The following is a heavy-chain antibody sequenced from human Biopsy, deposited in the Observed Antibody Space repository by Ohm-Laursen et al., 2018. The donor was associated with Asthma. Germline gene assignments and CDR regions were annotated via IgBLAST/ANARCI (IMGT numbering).Heavy chain of an antibody. D-gene: IGHD3-10*01. CDR3: ARAVDYSHYYGIDV. J-gene: IGHJ6*02. Sequence: ASVTVSCKTSGYTFNSAGITWVRQAPGQGLERMGWISVYNGNTKVAQKLQDRVTMITDTSTSTAYMELRSLRSDDTAVYFCARAVDYSHYYGIDVWGQGTTVTVS. CDR1: GYTFNSAG. V-gene: IGHV1-18*01. CDR2: ISVYNGNT.